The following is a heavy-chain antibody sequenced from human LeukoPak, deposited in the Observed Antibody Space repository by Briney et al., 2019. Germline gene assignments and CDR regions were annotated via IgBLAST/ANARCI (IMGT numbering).Heavy chain of an antibody. CDR1: GGSVSSGSYY. V-gene: IGHV4-61*01. CDR2: IYYSGST. J-gene: IGHJ4*02. D-gene: IGHD3-9*01. Sequence: SETLSLTCTVSGGSVSSGSYYWSWIRQPPGKGLEWIGYIYYSGSTNYNPSFKSRVTISVDTSKNQFSLKLSSVTAADTALYYCACGYYDILTGSPPFDYWGQGTLVTVSS. CDR3: ACGYYDILTGSPPFDY.